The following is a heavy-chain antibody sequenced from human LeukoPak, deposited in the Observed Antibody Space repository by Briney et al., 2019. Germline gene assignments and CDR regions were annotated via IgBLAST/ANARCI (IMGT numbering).Heavy chain of an antibody. J-gene: IGHJ6*02. D-gene: IGHD2-2*01. CDR1: GYTFTSYG. V-gene: IGHV1-18*01. CDR2: ISAYNGNT. Sequence: ASVKVSCKASGYTFTSYGISWVRQAPGQGLEWMGWISAYNGNTNYAQKLQGRVTMTTDTSMSTAYMELRSLRSDDTAVYYCARAVAAITYYYYGMDVWGQGTTVTVSS. CDR3: ARAVAAITYYYYGMDV.